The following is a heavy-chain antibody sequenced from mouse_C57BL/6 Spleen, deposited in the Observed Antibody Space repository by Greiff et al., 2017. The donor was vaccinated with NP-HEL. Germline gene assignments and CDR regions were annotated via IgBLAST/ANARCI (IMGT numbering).Heavy chain of an antibody. CDR1: GYTFTSYW. Sequence: QVQLKQPGAELVKPGASVKLSCKASGYTFTSYWMHWVKQRPGQGLEWIGMIHPNSGSTNYNEKFKSKATLTVDKSSSTAYMQLSSLTSEVSAVYYCAPITTVVATDYWGQGTTLTVSS. CDR3: APITTVVATDY. CDR2: IHPNSGST. D-gene: IGHD1-1*01. J-gene: IGHJ2*01. V-gene: IGHV1-64*01.